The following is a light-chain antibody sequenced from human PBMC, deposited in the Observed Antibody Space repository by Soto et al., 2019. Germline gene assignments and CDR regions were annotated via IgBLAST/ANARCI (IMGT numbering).Light chain of an antibody. Sequence: QAVVTQSPSAAASLGASVKLTCTLSSGHSSDAIAWHQQQPEKGPRFLMKVNSDGSHYKGDGIPDRFSGSSSGTERYLTISSLQSEDEGDYYCQTWGTGIRVFGGGTKLTV. CDR1: SGHSSDA. J-gene: IGLJ3*02. V-gene: IGLV4-69*01. CDR2: VNSDGSH. CDR3: QTWGTGIRV.